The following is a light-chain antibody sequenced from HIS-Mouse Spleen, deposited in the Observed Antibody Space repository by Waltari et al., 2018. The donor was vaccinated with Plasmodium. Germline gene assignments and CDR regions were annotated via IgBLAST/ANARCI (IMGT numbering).Light chain of an antibody. Sequence: SYELTQPPSVSVSPGQTARLTCAGDALPQKYAYCYQQKSGQAPVLVIYEDSKRPSGIPERFSGSSSGTMATLTISGAQVEDEADYYCYSTDSSGNHRVFGGGTKLTVL. CDR2: EDS. CDR1: ALPQKY. CDR3: YSTDSSGNHRV. V-gene: IGLV3-10*01. J-gene: IGLJ3*02.